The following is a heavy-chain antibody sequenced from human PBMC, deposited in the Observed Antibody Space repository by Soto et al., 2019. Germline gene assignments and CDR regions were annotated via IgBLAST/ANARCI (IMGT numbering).Heavy chain of an antibody. CDR2: SSNSGTFS. J-gene: IGHJ4*02. CDR1: GFTYSDHY. D-gene: IGHD1-1*01. CDR3: ARSGDNYNRLDY. Sequence: PGWALRHSCEGSGFTYSDHYISCVRQAPGKGLEWISYSSNSGTFSRYADSVKGRFSISRDNTKNLLYLQMNSLRAEDTAVYYCARSGDNYNRLDYWGQGTRVTVSS. V-gene: IGHV3-11*06.